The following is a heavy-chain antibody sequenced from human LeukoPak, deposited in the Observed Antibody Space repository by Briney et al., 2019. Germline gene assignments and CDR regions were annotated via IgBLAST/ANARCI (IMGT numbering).Heavy chain of an antibody. J-gene: IGHJ5*02. CDR2: IYYSGST. Sequence: PSETLSLTCTVSGGSISSSSYFWGWIRRPPGKGLEWIGSIYYSGSTNYNPSLKSRVTISVDTSKNQFSLKLSSVTAADTAVYYCARLLARYNWNYKFSWFDPWGQGTLVTVSS. CDR1: GGSISSSSYF. V-gene: IGHV4-39*07. D-gene: IGHD1-7*01. CDR3: ARLLARYNWNYKFSWFDP.